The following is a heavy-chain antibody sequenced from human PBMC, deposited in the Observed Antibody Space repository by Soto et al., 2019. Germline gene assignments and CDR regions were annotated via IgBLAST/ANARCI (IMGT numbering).Heavy chain of an antibody. CDR1: GFTFSSYG. CDR2: ISYDGSNK. D-gene: IGHD1-26*01. J-gene: IGHJ4*02. CDR3: ARAAIKGELLDY. Sequence: GGSLRLSCAASGFTFSSYGMHWVRQAPGKGLEWVAVISYDGSNKYYADSVKGRFTISRDNSKNTLYLQMNSLRAEDTAVYYCARAAIKGELLDYWGQGTQVTSPQ. V-gene: IGHV3-30*03.